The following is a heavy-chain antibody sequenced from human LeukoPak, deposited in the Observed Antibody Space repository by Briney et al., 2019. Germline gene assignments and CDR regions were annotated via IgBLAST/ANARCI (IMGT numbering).Heavy chain of an antibody. D-gene: IGHD3-10*01. V-gene: IGHV3-30*04. CDR3: ARDSARVRGVTPFYYFDY. CDR2: ISYDGSTE. CDR1: GFTFSSSG. Sequence: GGSLRLSCAASGFTFSSSGMHWVRQAPDKGLEWGSFISYDGSTEYYADSVKGRFTISRDNSENTLFLQMNSLRAEGTTVYYCARDSARVRGVTPFYYFDYWGQGTLVTVSS. J-gene: IGHJ4*02.